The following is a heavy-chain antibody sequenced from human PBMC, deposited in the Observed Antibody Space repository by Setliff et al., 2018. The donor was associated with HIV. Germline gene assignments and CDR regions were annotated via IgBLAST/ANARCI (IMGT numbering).Heavy chain of an antibody. D-gene: IGHD6-13*01. Sequence: AASVKVSCKASGGTFSTYAISWVRQAPGQGLEWMGGIIPIFGTTNYAQKFQGRVTITADDSTSTAYMEPTSLRSEDTAVYYCARDPDRVRGIYYYYMDVGGQGTTVTVS. V-gene: IGHV1-69*13. CDR1: GGTFSTYA. J-gene: IGHJ6*03. CDR2: IIPIFGTT. CDR3: ARDPDRVRGIYYYYMDV.